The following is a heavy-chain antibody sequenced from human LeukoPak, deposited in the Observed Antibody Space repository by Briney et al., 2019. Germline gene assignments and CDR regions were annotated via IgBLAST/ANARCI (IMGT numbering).Heavy chain of an antibody. D-gene: IGHD1-1*01. CDR3: ARGWGSLDWFDP. CDR2: IYYSGST. V-gene: IGHV4-59*01. Sequence: SETLSLTCTVSGGSISSYYWSWIGQPPGKGLEWIGYIYYSGSTNYNPSLKSRVTISVDTSKKQFSLKLSSVTAADTAVYYCARGWGSLDWFDPWGQGTLVTVSS. J-gene: IGHJ5*02. CDR1: GGSISSYY.